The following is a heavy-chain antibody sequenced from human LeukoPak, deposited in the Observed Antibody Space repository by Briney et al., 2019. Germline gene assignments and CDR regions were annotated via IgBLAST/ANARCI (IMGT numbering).Heavy chain of an antibody. D-gene: IGHD1-26*01. V-gene: IGHV4-34*01. CDR2: INHSGST. Sequence: SETLSLTCAVYGGSFSGYYWSWIRQPPGKGLEWIGEINHSGSTNYNPSLKSRVTISVDTSKNQFSLKLSSVTAAATAVYYCASGVMALISGYYMEDCWFAPWGRETLAAVPS. CDR1: GGSFSGYY. CDR3: ASGVMALISGYYMEDCWFAP. J-gene: IGHJ5*02.